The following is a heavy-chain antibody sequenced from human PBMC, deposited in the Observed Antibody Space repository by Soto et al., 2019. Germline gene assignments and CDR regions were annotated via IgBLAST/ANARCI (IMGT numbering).Heavy chain of an antibody. CDR2: IYYSGST. Sequence: SETLSLTCTVSGGSISSYYWSWIRQPPGKGLEWIGYIYYSGSTNYNPSLKSRVTISVDTSKNQFSLKLSSVTAADTAVYYCARSHDYGDYVDYWGQGTLVTVSS. CDR1: GGSISSYY. CDR3: ARSHDYGDYVDY. D-gene: IGHD4-17*01. V-gene: IGHV4-59*01. J-gene: IGHJ4*02.